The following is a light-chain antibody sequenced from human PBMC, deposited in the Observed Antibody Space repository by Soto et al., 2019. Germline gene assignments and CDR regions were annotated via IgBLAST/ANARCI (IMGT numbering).Light chain of an antibody. CDR2: EVS. V-gene: IGLV2-14*01. CDR1: SSDVGGYKY. Sequence: QSALTQPASVSGSPGQSITISCTGTSSDVGGYKYVSWYQQHPGKVPKLLIYEVSNRPSGISNRFSGSKSGNTASLTISGLQAEDEADYYCYSYSRSDTRVFGGGTKLTVL. J-gene: IGLJ2*01. CDR3: YSYSRSDTRV.